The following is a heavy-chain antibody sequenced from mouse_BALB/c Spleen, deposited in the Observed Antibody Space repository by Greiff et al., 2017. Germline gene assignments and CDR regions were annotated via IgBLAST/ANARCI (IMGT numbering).Heavy chain of an antibody. D-gene: IGHD1-1*01. J-gene: IGHJ4*01. CDR1: GFAFSSYD. Sequence: EVQLVESGGGLVKPGGSLKLSCAASGFAFSSYDMSWVRQTPEKRLEWVAYISSGGGSTYYPDTVKGRFTISRDNAKNTLYLQMSSLKSEDTAMYYCARGSSYDAMDYWGQGTSVTVSS. CDR3: ARGSSYDAMDY. V-gene: IGHV5-12-1*01. CDR2: ISSGGGST.